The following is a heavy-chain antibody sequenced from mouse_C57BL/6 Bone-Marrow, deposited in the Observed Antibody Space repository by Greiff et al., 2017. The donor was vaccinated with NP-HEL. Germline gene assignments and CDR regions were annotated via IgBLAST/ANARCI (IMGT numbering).Heavy chain of an antibody. CDR2: IYPGSGGT. V-gene: IGHV1-81*01. CDR1: GYTFTSYG. J-gene: IGHJ2*01. Sequence: VQLQQSGAELARPGASVKLSCKASGYTFTSYGISWVKQRTGQGLEWIGEIYPGSGGTNYNEKFKGKATLTADKSSSTAYMQLSSLTSEDSAVYFCARSGYFDYWGQGTTLTVSS. D-gene: IGHD3-1*01. CDR3: ARSGYFDY.